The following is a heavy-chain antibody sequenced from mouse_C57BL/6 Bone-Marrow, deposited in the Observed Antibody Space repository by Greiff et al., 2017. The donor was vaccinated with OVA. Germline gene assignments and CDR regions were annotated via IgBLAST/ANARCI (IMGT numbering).Heavy chain of an antibody. CDR1: GYTFTDYN. CDR3: ARTWLTPAWFAY. J-gene: IGHJ3*01. V-gene: IGHV1-18*01. CDR2: INPNNGGT. Sequence: VQLKQSGPELVKPGASVKIPCKASGYTFTDYNMDWVKQSHGKSLEWIGDINPNNGGTIYNQKFKGKAILTVDKSSSTAYMELRSLTSEDTAVYYGARTWLTPAWFAYWGQGTLVTVSA.